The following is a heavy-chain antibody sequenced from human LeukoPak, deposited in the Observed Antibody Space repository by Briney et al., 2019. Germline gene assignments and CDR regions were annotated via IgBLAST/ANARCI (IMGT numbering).Heavy chain of an antibody. CDR3: ARDRRGLYDFWSGYHGMDV. CDR1: GFTFSSYA. V-gene: IGHV3-30-3*01. CDR2: ISYDGSNK. Sequence: PGGSLRLSCAASGFTFSSYAMHWVRQAPGKGLEWVAVISYDGSNKYYADSVKGRFTISRDNSKNTLYLQMNSLRAEDTAVYCCARDRRGLYDFWSGYHGMDVWGQGTTVTVSS. D-gene: IGHD3-3*01. J-gene: IGHJ6*02.